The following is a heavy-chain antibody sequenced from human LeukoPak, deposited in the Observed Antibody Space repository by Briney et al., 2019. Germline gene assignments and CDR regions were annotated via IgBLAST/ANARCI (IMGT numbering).Heavy chain of an antibody. J-gene: IGHJ6*02. CDR1: GYTFTTYA. V-gene: IGHV1-3*01. CDR2: INAGNANA. CDR3: ARGSLSAHYYYGMDV. Sequence: ASVKVSCKASGYTFTTYAIHWVRQAPGQRPEWMGWINAGNANAKHSQKLQGRVTITRDTSADTSYMEPTSLTSEDTAIYYCARGSLSAHYYYGMDVWGQGTAVTVSS.